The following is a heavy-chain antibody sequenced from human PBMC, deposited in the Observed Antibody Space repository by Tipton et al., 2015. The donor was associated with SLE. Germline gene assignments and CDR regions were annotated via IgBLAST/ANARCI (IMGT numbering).Heavy chain of an antibody. CDR1: GYTFPNSF. V-gene: IGHV1-46*01. CDR3: ARGGTVAGSETTDY. CDR2: INPSGSIT. J-gene: IGHJ4*02. D-gene: IGHD6-19*01. Sequence: QVQLVQSGAEVKMPETSVKLSCRASGYTFPNSFIHWVRQAPGQGLEWVGRINPSGSITTYAQEFQGRVSMTRDTSTNTAYMEMNSLRSEDTALYYCARGGTVAGSETTDYWGQGTLVTVSS.